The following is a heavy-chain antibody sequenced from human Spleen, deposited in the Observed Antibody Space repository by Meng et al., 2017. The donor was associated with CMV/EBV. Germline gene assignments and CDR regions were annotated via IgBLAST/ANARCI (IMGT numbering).Heavy chain of an antibody. CDR2: INQDGSEK. CDR1: GFTSSSYW. D-gene: IGHD5-18*01. CDR3: ASVVYTYGSFGFDY. V-gene: IGHV3-7*01. J-gene: IGHJ4*02. Sequence: GESLKISCAASGFTSSSYWMSWVRQAPGKGLEWVANINQDGSEKYYVDSVKGRFTISRDNARNSLSLQMSSLKAEDTALYYCASVVYTYGSFGFDYWGQGTLVTVSS.